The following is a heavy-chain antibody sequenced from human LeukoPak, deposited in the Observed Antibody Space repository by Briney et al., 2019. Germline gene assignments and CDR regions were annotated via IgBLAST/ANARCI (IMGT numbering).Heavy chain of an antibody. D-gene: IGHD6-13*01. CDR2: ISNNGGYT. CDR1: GFTFSSSA. Sequence: GGSLRLSCAASGFTFSSSAMSWVRQAPGKGLEWVSAISNNGGYTYYADSVQGRFTISRDNSKSTLCLQMNSLRAEDTAVYYCASSSWGPDDYFDYWGQGTLATVSS. V-gene: IGHV3-23*01. J-gene: IGHJ4*02. CDR3: ASSSWGPDDYFDY.